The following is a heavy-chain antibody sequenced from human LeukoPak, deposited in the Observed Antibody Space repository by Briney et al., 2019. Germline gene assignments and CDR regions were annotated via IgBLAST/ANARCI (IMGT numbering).Heavy chain of an antibody. CDR1: GGSISSYY. D-gene: IGHD3-16*01. V-gene: IGHV4-59*01. Sequence: SETLSLTCTVSGGSISSYYWSWIRQPPGKGLEWIGYIYYSGSTNYNPSLKSRVTISVDTSKNQFSLKLSSVTAADTAVYYCARVGEPHDAFDIWGQGTMVTVSS. J-gene: IGHJ3*02. CDR3: ARVGEPHDAFDI. CDR2: IYYSGST.